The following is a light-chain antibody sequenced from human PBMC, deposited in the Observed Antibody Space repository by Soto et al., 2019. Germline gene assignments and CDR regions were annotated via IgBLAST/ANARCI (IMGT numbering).Light chain of an antibody. J-gene: IGLJ7*01. Sequence: QSALTQPASVSGSPGQSSTISCTGTSSDVGSHNLVSWYQQHPGQAPKLMIYEVSKRPLGVSARCSASKSGNTASLTISGLQAEDEADYYCCSYGGSRAVFGGGTQLTVL. V-gene: IGLV2-23*02. CDR2: EVS. CDR1: SSDVGSHNL. CDR3: CSYGGSRAV.